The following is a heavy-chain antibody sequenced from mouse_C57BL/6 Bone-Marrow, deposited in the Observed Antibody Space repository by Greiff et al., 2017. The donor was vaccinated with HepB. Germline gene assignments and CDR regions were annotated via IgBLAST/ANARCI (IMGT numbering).Heavy chain of an antibody. CDR2: IYPGDGDT. CDR1: GYAFSSYW. CDR3: AREGVLGYYGSSPAWFAY. D-gene: IGHD1-1*01. J-gene: IGHJ3*01. Sequence: VQLQQSGAELVKPGASVKISCKASGYAFSSYWMNWVKQRPGKGLEWIGQIYPGDGDTNYNGKFKGKATLTADKSSSTAYLQLSSLTSEDSAVYFGAREGVLGYYGSSPAWFAYWGQGILVTVSA. V-gene: IGHV1-80*01.